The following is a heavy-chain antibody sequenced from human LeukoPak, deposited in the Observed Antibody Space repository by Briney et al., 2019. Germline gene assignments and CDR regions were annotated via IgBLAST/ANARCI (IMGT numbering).Heavy chain of an antibody. CDR3: ARHGIHGGNTLNPYDY. CDR2: ISSSSSYI. J-gene: IGHJ4*02. CDR1: GFTFSSYS. Sequence: GRSLRLSCAASGFTFSSYSMNWVRQAPGKGLEWVSSISSSSSYIYYADSVKGRFTISGDNAKNSLYLQMNSLRTEDTAVYYCARHGIHGGNTLNPYDYWGQGTLDTVSS. V-gene: IGHV3-21*01. D-gene: IGHD4-23*01.